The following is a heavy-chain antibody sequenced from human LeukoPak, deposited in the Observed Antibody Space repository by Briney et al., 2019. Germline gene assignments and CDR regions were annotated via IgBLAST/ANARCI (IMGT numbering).Heavy chain of an antibody. D-gene: IGHD6-19*01. CDR2: ILYSGST. V-gene: IGHV4-39*07. CDR1: GGSISSSTNF. J-gene: IGHJ6*02. CDR3: ARGLKVSGWYV. Sequence: SETLSLTCTVSGGSISSSTNFWGWIRQPPGKGLEWIGTILYSGSTNYNPSLKSRVTISVDTSKNQFSLKLSSVTAADTAVYYCARGLKVSGWYVWGQGTTVTVSS.